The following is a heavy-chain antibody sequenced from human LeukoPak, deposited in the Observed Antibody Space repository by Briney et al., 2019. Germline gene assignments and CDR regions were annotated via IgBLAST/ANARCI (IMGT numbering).Heavy chain of an antibody. J-gene: IGHJ4*02. CDR2: TSAYNGNT. D-gene: IGHD3-22*01. CDR1: GDTVTSYG. V-gene: IGHV1-18*01. Sequence: ASVKVSCKASGDTVTSYGIRGVRQAPGQWLEWMGWTSAYNGNTNYAQKLQGRVTMTTDTSTSTAYMELRSLRSDDTAVYYCARDSYYYDSSGLFDYWGQGTLVTVSS. CDR3: ARDSYYYDSSGLFDY.